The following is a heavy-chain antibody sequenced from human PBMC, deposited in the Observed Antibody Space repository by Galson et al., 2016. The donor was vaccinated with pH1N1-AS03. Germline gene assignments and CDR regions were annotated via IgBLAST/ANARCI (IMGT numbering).Heavy chain of an antibody. D-gene: IGHD5-24*01. J-gene: IGHJ4*02. CDR2: IYPGDSDT. CDR1: GSIFTSYW. V-gene: IGHV5-51*01. Sequence: QSGAEVKKPGESLKISCKTSGSIFTSYWVAWVRHMPGKGLEWMGIIYPGDSDTRYSPSFQGQVTISADRSINTAYLQWSSLMASDTAIYYCARQVRDGYNGYFDYWGQGILVTVSS. CDR3: ARQVRDGYNGYFDY.